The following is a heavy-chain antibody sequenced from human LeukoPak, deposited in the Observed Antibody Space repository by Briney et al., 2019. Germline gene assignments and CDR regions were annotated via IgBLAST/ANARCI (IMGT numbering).Heavy chain of an antibody. CDR3: AREGEGTYYYDSSGSPLDY. CDR2: INHSGST. J-gene: IGHJ4*02. V-gene: IGHV4-34*01. D-gene: IGHD3-22*01. Sequence: SEILSLTCAAYGGSFSGHYWTWIRQPPEKGLEWIGEINHSGSTNYNPSLKSRVTISVDTSKSQFSLKVSSVTAADTAVYYCAREGEGTYYYDSSGSPLDYWGQGTLVTVSS. CDR1: GGSFSGHY.